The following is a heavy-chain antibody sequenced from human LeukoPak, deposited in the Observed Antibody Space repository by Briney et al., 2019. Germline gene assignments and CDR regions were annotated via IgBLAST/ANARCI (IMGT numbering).Heavy chain of an antibody. CDR3: ARDPYGDDLQTFDY. V-gene: IGHV1-8*01. Sequence: ASVKVSCEASGYTFTSYDINWVRQATGQGLEWMGWMNPNSGNTGYAQKFQGRVTMTRDMSPSTVYMELSSLRSEDTAVYYCARDPYGDDLQTFDYWGQGTLVTVSS. D-gene: IGHD4-17*01. J-gene: IGHJ4*02. CDR2: MNPNSGNT. CDR1: GYTFTSYD.